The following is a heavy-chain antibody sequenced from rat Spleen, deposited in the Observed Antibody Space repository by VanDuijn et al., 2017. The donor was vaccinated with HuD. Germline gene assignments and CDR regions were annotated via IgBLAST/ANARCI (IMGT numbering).Heavy chain of an antibody. V-gene: IGHV5-31*01. J-gene: IGHJ3*01. D-gene: IGHD4-3*01. Sequence: EVQLVESGGGLAQPGRSLKLSCITSGFTFNYYWMTWIRQAPGEGLEWVASISDTGGSTYYPDSVKGRFTISRDNAKSTLYLQMESLRSEDTATYYCAKDPWDSGANWFAYWGQGTLVTVSS. CDR2: ISDTGGST. CDR1: GFTFNYYW. CDR3: AKDPWDSGANWFAY.